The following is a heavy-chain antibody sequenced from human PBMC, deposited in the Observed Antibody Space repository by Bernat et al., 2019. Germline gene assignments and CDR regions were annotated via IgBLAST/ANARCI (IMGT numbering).Heavy chain of an antibody. CDR2: ISNDGSGR. J-gene: IGHJ6*03. CDR1: GFSFTTYG. D-gene: IGHD2-2*01. CDR3: AKDMPYMGV. Sequence: QVQLVESGGGVVQPGRSLTLSCAASGFSFTTYGIHWVRQAPGKGLEWVAVISNDGSGRYYADSVKGRFTISRDNSKNMLYLQMNSLRPEDTAVYYCAKDMPYMGVWGNGTTVTVSS. V-gene: IGHV3-30*18.